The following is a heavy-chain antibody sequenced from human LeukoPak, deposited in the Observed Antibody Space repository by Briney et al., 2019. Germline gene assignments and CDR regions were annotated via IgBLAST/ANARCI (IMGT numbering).Heavy chain of an antibody. CDR2: IYYSGST. Sequence: XTLXLTCTVSGGSISSYYWSWIRQPPGKGLEWIGYIYYSGSTNYNPSLKSRVTISVDTTKNHFSLKLRSVTAADTAVYYCARSLGLERRYYFYYMDVWGKGTTVTVSS. CDR3: ARSLGLERRYYFYYMDV. D-gene: IGHD1-1*01. CDR1: GGSISSYY. V-gene: IGHV4-59*01. J-gene: IGHJ6*03.